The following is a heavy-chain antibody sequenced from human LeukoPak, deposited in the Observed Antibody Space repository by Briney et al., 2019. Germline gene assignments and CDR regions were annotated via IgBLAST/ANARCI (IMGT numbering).Heavy chain of an antibody. CDR2: MNPNSGNT. V-gene: IGHV1-8*01. Sequence: ASVKVSCKASGYTFTSYDINWVRQATGQGLEWMGWMNPNSGNTGYAQKFQGRVTMTRNTSISTAYMELSSLRSEDTAVYYCAINLQSSLYGDYWHYWSQGTLVTVSS. CDR1: GYTFTSYD. D-gene: IGHD4-17*01. CDR3: AINLQSSLYGDYWHY. J-gene: IGHJ4*02.